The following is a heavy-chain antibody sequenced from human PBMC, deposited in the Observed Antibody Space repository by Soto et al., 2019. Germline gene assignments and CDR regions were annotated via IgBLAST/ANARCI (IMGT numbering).Heavy chain of an antibody. CDR3: ARGYCSSTSCVDV. J-gene: IGHJ6*02. Sequence: QVQLQESGPGLVKPSETLSLTCTVSGGSISSYYWSWIRQPPEKGLEWIGYIYYSGSTNYNPSLKSRVTISVDTSKNQFSLKLSSVTAADTAMYYCARGYCSSTSCVDVWGQGTTVTVSS. CDR1: GGSISSYY. V-gene: IGHV4-59*01. D-gene: IGHD2-2*01. CDR2: IYYSGST.